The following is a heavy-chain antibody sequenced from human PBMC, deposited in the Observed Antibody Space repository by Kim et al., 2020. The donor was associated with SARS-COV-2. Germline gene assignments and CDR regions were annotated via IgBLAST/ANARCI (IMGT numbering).Heavy chain of an antibody. D-gene: IGHD2-21*01. V-gene: IGHV3-23*01. CDR2: ISGSGGST. CDR1: GFTFSSYA. J-gene: IGHJ4*02. CDR3: AKGYAGRVRGDYYFDY. Sequence: GGSLRLSCAASGFTFSSYAMSWVRQAPGKGLEWVSAISGSGGSTYYADSVKGRFTISRDNSKNTLYLQMNSLRAEDTAVYYCAKGYAGRVRGDYYFDYWGQGTLVTVSS.